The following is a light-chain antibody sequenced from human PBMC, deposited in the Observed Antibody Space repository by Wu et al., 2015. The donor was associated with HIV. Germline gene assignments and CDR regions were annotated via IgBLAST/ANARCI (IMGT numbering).Light chain of an antibody. J-gene: IGKJ1*01. V-gene: IGKV3-15*01. CDR2: GAS. Sequence: EIVMTQSPATPSLSPGERATLSCRASQSVSDKLAWYQQKPGQPPRLLIYGASTRATGIPARFSGSGSGTEFTLTISSMQSEDFAVYYCQQYNNWPPWTFGQGTKVEMK. CDR3: QQYNNWPPWT. CDR1: QSVSDK.